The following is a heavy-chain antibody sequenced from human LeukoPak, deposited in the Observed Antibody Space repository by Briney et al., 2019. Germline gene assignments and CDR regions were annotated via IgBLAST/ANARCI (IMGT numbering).Heavy chain of an antibody. D-gene: IGHD6-6*01. CDR2: MNPNSGNT. V-gene: IGHV1-8*01. CDR1: GHTFTSYD. CDR3: ARGQYSSSWSYYYYYMDV. Sequence: GASVKVSCKASGHTFTSYDINWVRQATGQGLEWMGWMNPNSGNTGYAQKFQGRVTMTRNTSISTAYMELSSLRSEDTAVYYCARGQYSSSWSYYYYYMDVWGKGTTVTVSS. J-gene: IGHJ6*03.